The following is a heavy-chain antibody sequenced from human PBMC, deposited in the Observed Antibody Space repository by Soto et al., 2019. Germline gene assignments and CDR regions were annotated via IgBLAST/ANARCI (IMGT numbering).Heavy chain of an antibody. Sequence: ASVKVSCKASGYTFTSYGISWVRQAPGQGLEWMGWISAYNGNTNYAQKLQGRVTMTTDTSTSTAYMELRSLRSDDTAVYYCARDPGLYCSGGSCDSYYFDYWGQGTLVTVS. V-gene: IGHV1-18*01. CDR2: ISAYNGNT. J-gene: IGHJ4*02. CDR3: ARDPGLYCSGGSCDSYYFDY. D-gene: IGHD2-15*01. CDR1: GYTFTSYG.